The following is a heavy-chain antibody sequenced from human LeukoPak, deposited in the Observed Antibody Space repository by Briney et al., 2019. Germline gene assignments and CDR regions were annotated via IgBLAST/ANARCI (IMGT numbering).Heavy chain of an antibody. CDR2: TSGSGRGT. J-gene: IGHJ5*02. Sequence: GGCLRLSCAASGFTFSSYSMNWVRQAPGKGLEWVSVTSGSGRGTYYADSVKGRFTISRDNSKNTLFLQMNSLRAEDTAVYYCAKDGPYCTGTSCYVPSFDPWGQGTLVTVSS. CDR1: GFTFSSYS. CDR3: AKDGPYCTGTSCYVPSFDP. D-gene: IGHD2-2*01. V-gene: IGHV3-23*01.